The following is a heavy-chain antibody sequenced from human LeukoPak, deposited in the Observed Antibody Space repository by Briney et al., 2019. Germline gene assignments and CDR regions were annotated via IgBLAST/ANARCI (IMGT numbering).Heavy chain of an antibody. D-gene: IGHD3-22*01. Sequence: ASVKVSCKASGYTFTDYYMHWVRQAPGQGLEWMGWINPNSGGTNYAQKFQGRVTMTRDTSISTAYMELSRLRSDDTAVYYCARGSYDSSDFEYLQHWGQGTLVTVSS. V-gene: IGHV1-2*02. CDR3: ARGSYDSSDFEYLQH. J-gene: IGHJ1*01. CDR2: INPNSGGT. CDR1: GYTFTDYY.